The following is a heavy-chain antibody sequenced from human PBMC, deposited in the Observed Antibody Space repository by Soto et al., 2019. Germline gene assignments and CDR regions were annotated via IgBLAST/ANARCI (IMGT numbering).Heavy chain of an antibody. CDR3: ARVGGYCSGGSCYEGPDGY. J-gene: IGHJ4*02. CDR1: GYTLTELS. D-gene: IGHD2-15*01. Sequence: ASVKVSCKVSGYTLTELSMHWVRQAPGKGLEWMGGFDPEDGETIYAQKFQGRVTMTEDTSTDTAYMELSSLRSEDTAVYYCARVGGYCSGGSCYEGPDGYWGQGTLVTVSS. V-gene: IGHV1-24*01. CDR2: FDPEDGET.